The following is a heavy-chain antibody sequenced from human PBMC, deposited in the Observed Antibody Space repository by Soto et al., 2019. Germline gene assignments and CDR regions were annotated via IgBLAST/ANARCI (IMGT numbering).Heavy chain of an antibody. D-gene: IGHD2-15*01. J-gene: IGHJ4*02. CDR2: ISYDGSNK. V-gene: IGHV3-30-3*01. CDR3: ARVPSSRGRAHFDY. CDR1: GFTFSSYA. Sequence: QVQLVESGGGVVQPGRSLRLSCAASGFTFSSYAIHSVRQAPGKGLEWVAVISYDGSNKYYADSVKGRFTISRDNSKNTLYLQMNSLRAEDSAVYYCARVPSSRGRAHFDYWGQGTLVTVSS.